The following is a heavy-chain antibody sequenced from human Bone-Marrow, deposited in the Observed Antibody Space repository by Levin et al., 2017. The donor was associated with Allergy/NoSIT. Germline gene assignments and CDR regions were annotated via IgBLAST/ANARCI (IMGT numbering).Heavy chain of an antibody. CDR2: IYHSGST. J-gene: IGHJ5*02. CDR3: ARRNVLAPGEEWFDP. Sequence: SHTLSLTCVVLSSSLLLLPFWTWVRQPPGKGLEWLGEIYHSGSTNYNPSLKSRVTISFSPSKNQFSLKLSSVTAADTAVYYCARRNVLAPGEEWFDPWGQGTLVTVSS. D-gene: IGHD7-27*01. V-gene: IGHV4-4*02. CDR1: SSSLLLLPF.